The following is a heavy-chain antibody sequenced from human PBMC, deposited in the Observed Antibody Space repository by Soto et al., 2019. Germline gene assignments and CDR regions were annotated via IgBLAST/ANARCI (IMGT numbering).Heavy chain of an antibody. CDR2: IKQDGSEK. J-gene: IGHJ4*02. D-gene: IGHD2-15*01. V-gene: IGHV3-7*05. CDR3: ARVRCSGGSCYSGYDY. CDR1: GFTFSSYW. Sequence: LRLSCAASGFTFSSYWMSWVRQAPGKGLEWVANIKQDGSEKYYVDSVKGRFTISRDNAKNSLYLQMNSLRAEDTAVYYCARVRCSGGSCYSGYDYWGQGTLVTVSS.